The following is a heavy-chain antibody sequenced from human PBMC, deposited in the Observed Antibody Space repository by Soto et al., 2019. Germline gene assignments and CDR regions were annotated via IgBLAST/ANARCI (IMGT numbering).Heavy chain of an antibody. D-gene: IGHD7-27*01. CDR2: IWYDGSEQ. Sequence: QVQLVESGGGVTQPGRSQRLSCTASGFSFSRTAIHWVRQTPDKGLEWVAIIWYDGSEQYYADSVKGRFTISRDNSKNMVYLQMNSLRVDDTSVYYCAKDWGTTGDGLLKGFLDVWGRGTQVTVSS. J-gene: IGHJ2*01. CDR3: AKDWGTTGDGLLKGFLDV. V-gene: IGHV3-33*06. CDR1: GFSFSRTA.